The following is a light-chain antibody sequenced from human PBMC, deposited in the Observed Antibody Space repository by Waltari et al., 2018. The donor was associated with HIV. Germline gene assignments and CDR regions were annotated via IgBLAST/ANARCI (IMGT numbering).Light chain of an antibody. Sequence: EIVLTQSPGTLSLSPGETATLSSRASPSIGSNFLAWYQHKPGQAPRLLIFAAYGRSTGIPYRFRGSGSGTDFTLTISRLEPEDFAVYYCQHYGRSGSTFGGGTKVEI. V-gene: IGKV3-20*01. CDR3: QHYGRSGST. CDR2: AAY. J-gene: IGKJ4*01. CDR1: PSIGSNF.